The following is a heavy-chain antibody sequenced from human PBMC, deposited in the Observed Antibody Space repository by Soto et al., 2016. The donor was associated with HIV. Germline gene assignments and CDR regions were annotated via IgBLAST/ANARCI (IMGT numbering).Heavy chain of an antibody. Sequence: EVQLVESGGGLVKPGGSLRLSCAASGFTFSSYSMNWVRQAPGKGLEWVSSITSSSNYIYYADSVKGRFTISRDNAKNSLYLQMNSLRVDDTAVYYCAREKGQQLPLDYVGPGNPGPPS. J-gene: IGHJ4*02. CDR2: ITSSSNYI. V-gene: IGHV3-21*01. CDR1: GFTFSSYS. D-gene: IGHD6-13*01. CDR3: AREKGQQLPLDY.